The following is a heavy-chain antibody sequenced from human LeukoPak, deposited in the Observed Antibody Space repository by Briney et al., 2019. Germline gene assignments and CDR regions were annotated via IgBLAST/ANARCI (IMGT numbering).Heavy chain of an antibody. V-gene: IGHV4-34*01. D-gene: IGHD6-13*01. Sequence: PSETLSLTCAVFGGSFSGYYWSWVRQPPGKGLEWIGEINHSGSTNFNPSLKSRVIISVDTSKNQLSLKLNSVTAADTAVYYCAIHPSSGWYYFDYWGQGTLVTVSS. CDR1: GGSFSGYY. CDR3: AIHPSSGWYYFDY. J-gene: IGHJ4*02. CDR2: INHSGST.